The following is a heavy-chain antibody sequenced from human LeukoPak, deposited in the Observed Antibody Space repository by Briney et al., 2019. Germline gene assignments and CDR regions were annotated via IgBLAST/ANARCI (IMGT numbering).Heavy chain of an antibody. CDR3: ARDFPYYDSSGYYYRSHAFDI. V-gene: IGHV4-61*01. CDR2: IYYSGST. Sequence: PSETLSLTCTVSGGSVSSGSYYWSWIRQPPGKGLEWIGYIYYSGSTNYNPSLKSRVTISVDTSKNQFSLKLSSVTAADTAVYYCARDFPYYDSSGYYYRSHAFDIWGQGTMVTVSS. CDR1: GGSVSSGSYY. J-gene: IGHJ3*02. D-gene: IGHD3-22*01.